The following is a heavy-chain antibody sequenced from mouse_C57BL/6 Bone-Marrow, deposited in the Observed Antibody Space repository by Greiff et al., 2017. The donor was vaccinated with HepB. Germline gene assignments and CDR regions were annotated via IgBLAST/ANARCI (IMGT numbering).Heavy chain of an antibody. CDR3: ARYPLPYWYFDV. D-gene: IGHD2-1*01. J-gene: IGHJ1*03. Sequence: EVKLMESGPELVKPGASVKISCKASGYSFTGYYMNWVKQSPEKSLEWIGEINPSTGGTTYNQKFKAKATLTVDKSSSTAYMQLKSLTSEDSAVYYCARYPLPYWYFDVWGTGTTVTVSS. CDR1: GYSFTGYY. V-gene: IGHV1-42*01. CDR2: INPSTGGT.